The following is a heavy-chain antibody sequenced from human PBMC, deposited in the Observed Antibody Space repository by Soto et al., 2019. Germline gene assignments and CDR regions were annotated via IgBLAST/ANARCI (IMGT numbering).Heavy chain of an antibody. CDR1: SGSIRPYY. CDR2: IYHTGST. Sequence: SETLSLTCTVSSGSIRPYYWSWIRQPPGKGLEWIGYIYHTGSTKYDPSLKSRVTISVDTSKNQFSLKLSSVTAADTAVYYCASSSGGSYYDYWGQGTLVTVSS. J-gene: IGHJ4*02. CDR3: ASSSGGSYYDY. V-gene: IGHV4-59*12. D-gene: IGHD2-15*01.